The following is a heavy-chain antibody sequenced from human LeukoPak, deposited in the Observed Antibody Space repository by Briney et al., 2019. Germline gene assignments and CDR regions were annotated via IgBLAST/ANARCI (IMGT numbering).Heavy chain of an antibody. CDR3: ASDRSGLYYFDL. CDR2: IYYSGST. V-gene: IGHV4-30-4*02. D-gene: IGHD3-3*01. Sequence: SETLSLTCTVSGGSISSGDYYWSWIRQPPGKGLEWIGYIYYSGSTYYNPSLKSRVTISVDTSKNQFSLKLTSPTAADTAVYYCASDRSGLYYFDLWGQGRLVTVSS. J-gene: IGHJ4*02. CDR1: GGSISSGDYY.